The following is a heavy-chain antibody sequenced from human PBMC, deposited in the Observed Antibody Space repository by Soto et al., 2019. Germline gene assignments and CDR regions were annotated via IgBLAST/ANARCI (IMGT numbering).Heavy chain of an antibody. CDR3: ARSGWLQLGIVDY. CDR2: ISYDGSNK. D-gene: IGHD1-1*01. V-gene: IGHV3-30-3*01. J-gene: IGHJ4*02. CDR1: GFTFSSYA. Sequence: GSLRLSCAASGFTFSSYAMHWVRQAPGKGLEWVAVISYDGSNKYYADSVKGRFTISRDNSKNTLYLQMNSLRAEDTAVYYCARSGWLQLGIVDYWGQGTLVTVSS.